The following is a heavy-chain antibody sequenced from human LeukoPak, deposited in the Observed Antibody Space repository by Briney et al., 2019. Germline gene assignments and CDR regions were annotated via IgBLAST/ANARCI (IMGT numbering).Heavy chain of an antibody. Sequence: SETLSLTCTVSGGSLTGSSYYWGWIRQPPGKGLEWIGSMYYSGSTYYNPSLKSRVTISEDTSKNQFSLKLSSVTAADTAVYYCARDPGIAAQEDAFDIWGQGTMVTVSS. CDR3: ARDPGIAAQEDAFDI. V-gene: IGHV4-39*07. CDR2: MYYSGST. D-gene: IGHD6-6*01. J-gene: IGHJ3*02. CDR1: GGSLTGSSYY.